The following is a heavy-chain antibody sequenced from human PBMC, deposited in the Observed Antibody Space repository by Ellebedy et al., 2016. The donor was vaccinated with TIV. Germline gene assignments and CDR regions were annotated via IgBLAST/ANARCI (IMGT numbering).Heavy chain of an antibody. CDR2: IIPIFGTA. CDR3: ARNGYSGSYTLDY. Sequence: AASVKVSCKASGGTFSSYAIIWVRQPPGQGLEWMGGIIPIFGTANYAQKFQGRVTITADESTSTAYMELSSLRSEDTAVYYCARNGYSGSYTLDYWGQGTLVTVSS. J-gene: IGHJ4*02. CDR1: GGTFSSYA. V-gene: IGHV1-69*13. D-gene: IGHD1-26*01.